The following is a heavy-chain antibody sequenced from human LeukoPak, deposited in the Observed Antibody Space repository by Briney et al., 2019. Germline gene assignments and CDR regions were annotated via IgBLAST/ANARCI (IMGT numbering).Heavy chain of an antibody. J-gene: IGHJ4*02. CDR3: ARDGSSGSDY. Sequence: PGRSLRLSCAASGFTFSSCAMHWVRQAPGKGLEWVAVISYDGSNKYYADSVKGRFTISRDNSKNTLYLQMNSLRAEDTAVYYCARDGSSGSDYWGQGTLVTVSS. D-gene: IGHD6-19*01. V-gene: IGHV3-30*01. CDR1: GFTFSSCA. CDR2: ISYDGSNK.